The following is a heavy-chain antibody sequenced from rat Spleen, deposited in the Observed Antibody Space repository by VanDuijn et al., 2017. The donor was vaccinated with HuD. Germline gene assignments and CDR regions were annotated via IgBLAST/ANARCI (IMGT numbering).Heavy chain of an antibody. J-gene: IGHJ2*01. CDR3: ARRHYGYTDYFDY. CDR2: ISYEGSST. V-gene: IGHV5-29*01. Sequence: EVQLVESGGGLVQPGRSLKLSCAASGFTFSDYGVAWVRQAPKKGLEWVASISYEGSSTYYRDSVKGRFTISRDNAQSTLSLQMDSLRSEDTATYYCARRHYGYTDYFDYWGQGVMVTVSS. CDR1: GFTFSDYG. D-gene: IGHD1-9*01.